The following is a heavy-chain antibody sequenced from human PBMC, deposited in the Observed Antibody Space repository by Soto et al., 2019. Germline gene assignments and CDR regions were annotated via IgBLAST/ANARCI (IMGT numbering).Heavy chain of an antibody. D-gene: IGHD3-10*01. CDR3: ARAMVRGVIGFDY. V-gene: IGHV3-30-3*01. CDR1: GFTFSSYA. Sequence: QVQLVESGGGVVQPGRSLRLSCAASGFTFSSYAMHWVRQDAGKGLEWVAVISYDGSNKYYADSVKGRFTISRDNSKNTLYLQMNSLRAEDTAVYYCARAMVRGVIGFDYWGQGTLVTVSS. CDR2: ISYDGSNK. J-gene: IGHJ4*02.